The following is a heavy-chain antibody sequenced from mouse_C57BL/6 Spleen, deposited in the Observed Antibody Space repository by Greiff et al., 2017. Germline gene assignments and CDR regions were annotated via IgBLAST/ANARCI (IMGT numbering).Heavy chain of an antibody. V-gene: IGHV1-50*01. Sequence: QVQLQQPGAELVKPGASVKLSCKASGYTFTSYWMQWVKQRPGQGLEWIGEIDPSDSYTNYNQKFKGKATLTVDTSSSPAYMQSSSLTSEDSAVYYCAREGTAQVPFAYWGQGTLVTGSA. CDR2: IDPSDSYT. D-gene: IGHD3-2*02. J-gene: IGHJ3*01. CDR3: AREGTAQVPFAY. CDR1: GYTFTSYW.